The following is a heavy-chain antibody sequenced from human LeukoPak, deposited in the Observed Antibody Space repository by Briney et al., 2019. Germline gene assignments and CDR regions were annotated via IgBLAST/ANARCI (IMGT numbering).Heavy chain of an antibody. CDR1: GGSISSGGYS. J-gene: IGHJ4*02. V-gene: IGHV4-30-2*01. Sequence: PSETLSLTCAVSGGSISSGGYSWSWIRQPPGKGLEWIGEINHSGSTNYNPSLKSRVTISVDTSKNQSSLKLSSVTAADTAVYYCARSPPRRLRLYYFDYWGQGTLVTVSS. CDR2: INHSGST. CDR3: ARSPPRRLRLYYFDY. D-gene: IGHD5-12*01.